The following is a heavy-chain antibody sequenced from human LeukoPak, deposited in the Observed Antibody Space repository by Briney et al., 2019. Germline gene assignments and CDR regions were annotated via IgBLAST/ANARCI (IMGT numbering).Heavy chain of an antibody. J-gene: IGHJ6*02. CDR2: ISGSGDSI. V-gene: IGHV3-23*01. CDR3: ARDLILGATTVHYYSGMDV. CDR1: GFTFSSYA. Sequence: GGSLRLSCAASGFTFSSYAMTWVRQAPGKGLEWVSAISGSGDSIYYADSVKGRFTISRDNSKNTLYLQMNSLRAEDTAVYYCARDLILGATTVHYYSGMDVWGQGTTVTVSS. D-gene: IGHD1-26*01.